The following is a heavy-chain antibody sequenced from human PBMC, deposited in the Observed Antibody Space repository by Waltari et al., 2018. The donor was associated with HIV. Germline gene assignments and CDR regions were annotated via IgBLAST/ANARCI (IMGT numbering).Heavy chain of an antibody. J-gene: IGHJ4*02. CDR2: INHRRSI. Sequence: VQLQEWGEGLLKPRETLSLTCAVYGESFSGYSWTWSRQSHGTGLEWIGEINHRRSINYGPAFKSRVTMSVDTSKNQVSRKMRPVTAADTAVYYCAREARLEELSPSACWGQGALITVAS. CDR3: AREARLEELSPSAC. V-gene: IGHV4-34*02. CDR1: GESFSGYS. D-gene: IGHD3-16*02.